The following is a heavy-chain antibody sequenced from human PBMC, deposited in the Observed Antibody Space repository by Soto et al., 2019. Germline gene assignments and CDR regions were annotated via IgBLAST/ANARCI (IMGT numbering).Heavy chain of an antibody. CDR3: ARVTDYGDLGGLDY. CDR2: IWYDGSNK. Sequence: GGSLRLSCAASGFTFSSYGMHWVRQAPGKGLEWVAVIWYDGSNKYYADSVKGRFTISRDNSKNTLYLQMNSLRAEDTAVYYCARVTDYGDLGGLDYWGQGTLVTVSS. J-gene: IGHJ4*02. CDR1: GFTFSSYG. D-gene: IGHD4-17*01. V-gene: IGHV3-33*01.